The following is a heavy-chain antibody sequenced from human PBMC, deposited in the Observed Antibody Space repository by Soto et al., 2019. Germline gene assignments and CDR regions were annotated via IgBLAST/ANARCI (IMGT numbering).Heavy chain of an antibody. J-gene: IGHJ6*02. CDR1: GYTFTSYG. CDR3: ARDSTTVALNYYYYYGMDV. D-gene: IGHD4-17*01. V-gene: IGHV1-18*04. Sequence: ASVKVSCKASGYTFTSYGISWVRQAPGQGLEWMGWISAYNGSTNYAQKLQGRVTMTTDASTSTAYMELRSLRSDDTAVYYCARDSTTVALNYYYYYGMDVWGQGTTVTVSS. CDR2: ISAYNGST.